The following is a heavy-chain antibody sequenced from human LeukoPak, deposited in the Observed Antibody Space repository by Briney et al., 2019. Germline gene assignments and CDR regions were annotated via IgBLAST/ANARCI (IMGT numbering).Heavy chain of an antibody. CDR2: IYYSGST. CDR1: GGSISSSSYY. CDR3: AREEADIAVAGTEYFQH. Sequence: PSETLSLTCTASGGSISSSSYYWGWIRQPPGKGLEWIGSIYYSGSTYYNPSLKSRVTISVDTSKNQFSLKLSSVTAADTAVYYCAREEADIAVAGTEYFQHWGQGTLVIVSS. J-gene: IGHJ1*01. V-gene: IGHV4-39*07. D-gene: IGHD6-19*01.